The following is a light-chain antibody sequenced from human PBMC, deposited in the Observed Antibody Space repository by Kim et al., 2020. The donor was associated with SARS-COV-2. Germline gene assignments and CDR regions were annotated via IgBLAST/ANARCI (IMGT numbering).Light chain of an antibody. V-gene: IGLV3-19*01. Sequence: ALGQTVRITCQGDRLSSYYASWYQQKPGQAPVLVIYGKNNRPSGIPDRFSGSSSGNTASLTLTGAQAEDEADYYCNSRDSSGNHVVFGGGTQLTVL. CDR2: GKN. J-gene: IGLJ2*01. CDR3: NSRDSSGNHVV. CDR1: RLSSYY.